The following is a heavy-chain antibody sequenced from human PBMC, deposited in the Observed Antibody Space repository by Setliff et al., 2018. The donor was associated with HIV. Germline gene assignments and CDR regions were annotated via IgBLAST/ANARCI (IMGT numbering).Heavy chain of an antibody. CDR3: ARDGYYNSWSGYGYYYYYMDV. CDR1: GYTFTSYY. J-gene: IGHJ6*03. D-gene: IGHD3-3*01. V-gene: IGHV1-46*01. CDR2: IKPSGGST. Sequence: ASVKVSCKASGYTFTSYYMHWVRQAPGQGLEWMGIIKPSGGSTRYAQKFQGRVTMTRDTSTSTVYMELSSLRSEDTAVYYCARDGYYNSWSGYGYYYYYMDVWGKGTTVTVSS.